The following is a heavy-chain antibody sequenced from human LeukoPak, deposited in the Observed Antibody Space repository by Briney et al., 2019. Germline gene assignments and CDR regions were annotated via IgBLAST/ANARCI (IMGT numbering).Heavy chain of an antibody. CDR3: ARDEPPVTQWLSPGGY. CDR1: GFTFSSYG. J-gene: IGHJ4*02. Sequence: GGSLRLSCAASGFTFSSYGMHWVRQAPGKGLEWVAVIWYDGSNKYYADSVKGRFTISRDNSKNTLYLQMNCLRAEDTAVYYCARDEPPVTQWLSPGGYWGQGTLVTVSS. V-gene: IGHV3-33*01. D-gene: IGHD6-19*01. CDR2: IWYDGSNK.